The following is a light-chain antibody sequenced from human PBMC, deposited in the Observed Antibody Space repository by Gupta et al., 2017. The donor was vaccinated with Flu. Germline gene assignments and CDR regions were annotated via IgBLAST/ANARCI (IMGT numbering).Light chain of an antibody. Sequence: PATLSLSPGERATLSCRASQSVRSLLAWFQQKPGQAPRLVIYGASNRATGIPARFSGSGSGTDYTLTISSLEPEDFAVYYCQQRSNWPLTFGGGTKVEIK. V-gene: IGKV3-11*01. CDR3: QQRSNWPLT. J-gene: IGKJ4*01. CDR2: GAS. CDR1: QSVRSL.